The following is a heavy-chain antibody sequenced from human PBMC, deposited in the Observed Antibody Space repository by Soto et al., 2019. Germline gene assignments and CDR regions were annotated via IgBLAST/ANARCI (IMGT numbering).Heavy chain of an antibody. D-gene: IGHD6-13*01. J-gene: IGHJ4*02. CDR3: ARGGSSDSSSWYYFDY. Sequence: QVQLVQSGAEVKKPGSSVKVSCKASGGTFSSYAISWVRQAPGQGLEWMGGIIPIFGTANYAQKFQGRVTITAAESTSTAYMELSSMRSEDTAVYYCARGGSSDSSSWYYFDYWGQGTLVTVSS. CDR2: IIPIFGTA. V-gene: IGHV1-69*12. CDR1: GGTFSSYA.